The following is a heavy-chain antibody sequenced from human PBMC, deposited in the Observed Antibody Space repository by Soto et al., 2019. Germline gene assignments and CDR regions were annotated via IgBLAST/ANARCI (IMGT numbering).Heavy chain of an antibody. D-gene: IGHD1-26*01. CDR3: AGADSVNYYHGFQM. J-gene: IGHJ3*02. V-gene: IGHV4-61*01. Sequence: TLSLACTVSGGSVSSRFYYYNWIRQLPGEGLEWIGYIYSSATSNYNSSLESRLSISVDTSKNPFSLRLSSGTAADTAVYYCAGADSVNYYHGFQMWGQGKIVTLSS. CDR2: IYSSATS. CDR1: GGSVSSRFYY.